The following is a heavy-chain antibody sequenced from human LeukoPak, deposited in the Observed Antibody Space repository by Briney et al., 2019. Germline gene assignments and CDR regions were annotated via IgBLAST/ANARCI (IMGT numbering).Heavy chain of an antibody. CDR1: GFTFSSYA. D-gene: IGHD6-13*01. J-gene: IGHJ6*02. CDR2: ISGSGGST. Sequence: GVSLRLACAASGFTFSSYAMSWVRQAPGKGLEWVSAISGSGGSTYYADSVKGRFTISRDNPKNTLYLQMNSLRAEDTAVYYCAKDETWSSSWSHYYYYYGMDVWGQGTTVTVSS. CDR3: AKDETWSSSWSHYYYYYGMDV. V-gene: IGHV3-23*01.